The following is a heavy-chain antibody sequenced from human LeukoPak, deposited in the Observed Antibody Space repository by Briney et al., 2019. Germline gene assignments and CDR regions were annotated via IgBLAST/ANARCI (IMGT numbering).Heavy chain of an antibody. D-gene: IGHD1-26*01. CDR2: IWYDGSNK. Sequence: GGSLRLSCAASGFTFDDYAMHWVRQAPGKGLEWVAFIWYDGSNKYYADPVKGRFTISRDDSTNTLYLQMNSLRGEDTAVYYCAKVGLDGTYSDYWGQGALVTVSS. CDR1: GFTFDDYA. CDR3: AKVGLDGTYSDY. V-gene: IGHV3-30*02. J-gene: IGHJ4*02.